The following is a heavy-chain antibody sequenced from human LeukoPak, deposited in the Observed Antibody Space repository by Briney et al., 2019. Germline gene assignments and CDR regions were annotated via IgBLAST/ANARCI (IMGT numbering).Heavy chain of an antibody. CDR1: GFTFSSYW. J-gene: IGHJ4*02. CDR2: IKQDGSEK. Sequence: GALRLSCAASGFTFSSYWMSWVRQAPGKGLEWVANIKQDGSEKYYVDSVKGRFTISRDNAKNSLYLQMNSLRAEDTAVYYCARARNDILTGYPLGYFDYWGQGTLVTVSS. CDR3: ARARNDILTGYPLGYFDY. D-gene: IGHD3-9*01. V-gene: IGHV3-7*01.